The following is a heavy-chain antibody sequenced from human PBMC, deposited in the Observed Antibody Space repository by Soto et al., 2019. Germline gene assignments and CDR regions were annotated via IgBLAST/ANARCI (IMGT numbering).Heavy chain of an antibody. J-gene: IGHJ5*02. V-gene: IGHV1-18*01. D-gene: IGHD4-4*01. Sequence: GASVKVSCKASGHTFTSYGISWVRQAPGQGLEWMGWISAYNGNTNYAQKLQGRVTMTTDTSTSTAYMELRSLRSDDTAVYYCARDSGTTVTTSWFDPWGQGTLVTVSS. CDR1: GHTFTSYG. CDR3: ARDSGTTVTTSWFDP. CDR2: ISAYNGNT.